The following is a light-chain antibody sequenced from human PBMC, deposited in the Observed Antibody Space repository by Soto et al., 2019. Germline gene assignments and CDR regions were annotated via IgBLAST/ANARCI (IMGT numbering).Light chain of an antibody. CDR1: SSDVGGYNY. CDR2: DVS. V-gene: IGLV2-14*01. CDR3: SSSTSSSTLGV. Sequence: QSALTQPASVSGSPGQTITISCTGTSSDVGGYNYVSWYQQHPGKAPKLMIYDVSNRPSGVSNRFSGSKSGNTASLTISGLQAEDEADYYRSSSTSSSTLGVFGGGTTLTVL. J-gene: IGLJ3*02.